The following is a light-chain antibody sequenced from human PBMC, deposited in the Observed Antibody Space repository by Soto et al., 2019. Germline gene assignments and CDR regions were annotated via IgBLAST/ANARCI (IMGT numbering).Light chain of an antibody. Sequence: DIQMTQSPSSLSASVGDRVTITCRASQSIGDNLNWYQLKPGTAPNLLIYAASNLQSGVPSRFSGSGSGTNFTLTISSLQPEDFATYYCQQSYRTPHTFGQGTKLETK. CDR3: QQSYRTPHT. V-gene: IGKV1-39*01. J-gene: IGKJ2*01. CDR2: AAS. CDR1: QSIGDN.